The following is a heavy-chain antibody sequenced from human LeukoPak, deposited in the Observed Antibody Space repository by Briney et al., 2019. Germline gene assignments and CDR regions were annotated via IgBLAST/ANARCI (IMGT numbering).Heavy chain of an antibody. D-gene: IGHD2-8*01. CDR2: IQSDGSAK. Sequence: PGGSPRLSCAASGFTFSNHCMTWVRQAPAEGLGWVANIQSDGSAKYYVDSVKGRSTISRDNAKNSLYLQMNSLRAEDTAVYYCARHRSDGLFFDYWGQGTRVTVSS. CDR3: ARHRSDGLFFDY. J-gene: IGHJ4*02. CDR1: GFTFSNHC. V-gene: IGHV3-7*02.